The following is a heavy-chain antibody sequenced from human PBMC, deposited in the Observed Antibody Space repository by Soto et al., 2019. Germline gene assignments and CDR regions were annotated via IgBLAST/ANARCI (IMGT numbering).Heavy chain of an antibody. CDR3: ARDRLSVAGTGFDY. J-gene: IGHJ4*02. Sequence: QVQLVQSGAEVKKPGASVKVSCKASGYTFTSYDINWVRQATGQGLEWMGWMNPNSGNTGYAQKFQGRVTMTRNTSISTAYMELSSLRSEDTAVYYCARDRLSVAGTGFDYWGQGTLVTVSS. D-gene: IGHD6-19*01. CDR2: MNPNSGNT. V-gene: IGHV1-8*01. CDR1: GYTFTSYD.